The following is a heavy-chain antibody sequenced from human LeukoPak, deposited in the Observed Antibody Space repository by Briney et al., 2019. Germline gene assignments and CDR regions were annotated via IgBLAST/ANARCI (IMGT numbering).Heavy chain of an antibody. Sequence: GGSLRLSCAASGFTFTDHYMTWIRQTPGKGLEWLSYIDNSGSATHYVDSVKGRFTISRDNAKNSFYLQMNSLRAEDTAVYYCARDRHSSGWYGWYFDLWGRGTLVTVSS. D-gene: IGHD6-19*01. CDR3: ARDRHSSGWYGWYFDL. J-gene: IGHJ2*01. CDR1: GFTFTDHY. CDR2: IDNSGSAT. V-gene: IGHV3-11*04.